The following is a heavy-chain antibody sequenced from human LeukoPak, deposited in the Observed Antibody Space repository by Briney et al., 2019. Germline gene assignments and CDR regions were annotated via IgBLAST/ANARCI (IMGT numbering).Heavy chain of an antibody. J-gene: IGHJ4*02. V-gene: IGHV1-46*01. CDR1: GYTFTFYY. Sequence: ASVKVSCKASGYTFTFYYMHWVRQAPGQGLEWMGIINPAGGSTTYAQKFQGRLTMTRDTSTSTVYMDLSSLRSEDTAMYFCAREESGGYFDYWGQGTLVTVSS. D-gene: IGHD2-8*02. CDR3: AREESGGYFDY. CDR2: INPAGGST.